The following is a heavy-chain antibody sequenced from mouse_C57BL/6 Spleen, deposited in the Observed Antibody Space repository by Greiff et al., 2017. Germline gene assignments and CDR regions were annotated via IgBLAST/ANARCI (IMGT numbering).Heavy chain of an antibody. Sequence: QVQLKESGPGLVQPSQSLSITCTVSGFSLTSYGVHWVRQSPGKGLEWLGVIWSGGSTDYNAAFISRLTISKDNSKSQVFFKMTELQADDTAIYYCARNPPKRGAMDYWGQGTSVTVSS. CDR3: ARNPPKRGAMDY. CDR2: IWSGGST. CDR1: GFSLTSYG. J-gene: IGHJ4*01. V-gene: IGHV2-2*01.